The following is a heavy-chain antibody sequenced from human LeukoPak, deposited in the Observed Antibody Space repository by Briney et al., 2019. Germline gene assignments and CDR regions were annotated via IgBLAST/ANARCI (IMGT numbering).Heavy chain of an antibody. CDR2: IYHSGST. V-gene: IGHV4-38-2*02. CDR3: ARAPFEVMNASDI. D-gene: IGHD3-16*01. J-gene: IGHJ3*02. CDR1: GGSISSYY. Sequence: PSETLSLTCTVSGGSISSYYWSWIRQPPGKGLEWIGSIYHSGSTYYNPSLKSRVTISVDTSKNQFSLKLSSVTAADTAVYYCARAPFEVMNASDIWGQGTMVTVSS.